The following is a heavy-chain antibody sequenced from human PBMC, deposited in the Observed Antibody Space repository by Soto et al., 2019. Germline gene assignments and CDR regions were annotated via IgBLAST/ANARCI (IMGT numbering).Heavy chain of an antibody. Sequence: QVQLQESGPGLVKPSETLSLTCTVSGGSISSYYWSWIRQPAGKGLEWIGRIYTSGSTNYNPSLKSRVTMSVDTSKNQFSLKRSSVTAADTAVYYCARGPYGSGGSPPSTVDPWGQGTLVTVSS. V-gene: IGHV4-4*07. CDR1: GGSISSYY. D-gene: IGHD3-10*01. J-gene: IGHJ5*02. CDR2: IYTSGST. CDR3: ARGPYGSGGSPPSTVDP.